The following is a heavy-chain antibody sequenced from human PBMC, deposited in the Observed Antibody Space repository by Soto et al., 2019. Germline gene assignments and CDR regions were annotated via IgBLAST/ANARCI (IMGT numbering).Heavy chain of an antibody. J-gene: IGHJ5*02. V-gene: IGHV1-18*01. Sequence: ASVKFSCKTSGYTFSNYGITWVRQAPGQPLEWLGWISLYNGNTNYAQKLQGRVTMTTDTSTSTAYMELRSLRSDDTAVYYCARLWNYARFDPWGQGTLVTVSS. CDR2: ISLYNGNT. CDR3: ARLWNYARFDP. D-gene: IGHD1-7*01. CDR1: GYTFSNYG.